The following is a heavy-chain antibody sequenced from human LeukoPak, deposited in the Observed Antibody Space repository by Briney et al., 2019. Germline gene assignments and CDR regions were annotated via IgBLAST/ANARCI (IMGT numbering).Heavy chain of an antibody. CDR3: ARGVEASGVGFYAFDI. J-gene: IGHJ3*02. D-gene: IGHD6-13*01. Sequence: SETLSLTCTVSGASIGSFYWVWIRQPAGEGLEWIGRLYNGGDTNYSPSLRSRVTMPVDTSKNQFSLKLKSVTAADTAVYYCARGVEASGVGFYAFDIWGQGTMVTVSS. CDR1: GASIGSFY. V-gene: IGHV4-4*07. CDR2: LYNGGDT.